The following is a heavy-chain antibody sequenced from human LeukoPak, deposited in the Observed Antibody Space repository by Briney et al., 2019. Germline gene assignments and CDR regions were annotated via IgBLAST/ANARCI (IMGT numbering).Heavy chain of an antibody. D-gene: IGHD5-12*01. CDR2: IYPGDSDT. J-gene: IGHJ4*02. CDR3: ARRGYSGYDLGED. V-gene: IGHV5-51*01. CDR1: GCSFSTHW. Sequence: GESLQISCKGSGCSFSTHWIGWVRQMPGKGLEWMGIIYPGDSDTRYSPSFQGQVTISADKSISTAYLQWSSLQASDTAMYYCARRGYSGYDLGEDWGQGTLVTVSS.